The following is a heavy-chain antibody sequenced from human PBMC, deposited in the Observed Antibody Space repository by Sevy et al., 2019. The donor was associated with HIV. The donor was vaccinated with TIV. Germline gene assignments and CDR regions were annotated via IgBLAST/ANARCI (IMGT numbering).Heavy chain of an antibody. D-gene: IGHD3-22*01. Sequence: ASVKVSCKASGYTFTGYYMHWVRQAPGQGLEWMGWINPNSGGTNYAQKFQGRVTMTRDTSISTAYMELSRLRSDDTAGYYCASNYYDSSGYYLSRGHYYYYGMDVWGQGTTVTVSS. V-gene: IGHV1-2*02. CDR3: ASNYYDSSGYYLSRGHYYYYGMDV. CDR2: INPNSGGT. CDR1: GYTFTGYY. J-gene: IGHJ6*02.